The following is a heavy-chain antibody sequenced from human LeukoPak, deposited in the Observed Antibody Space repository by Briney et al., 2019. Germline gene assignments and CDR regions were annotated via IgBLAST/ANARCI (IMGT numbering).Heavy chain of an antibody. CDR3: ARHTTRRYYYGSGTTPRAFDI. J-gene: IGHJ3*02. V-gene: IGHV4-34*01. D-gene: IGHD3-10*01. Sequence: GSLRLSCAASGFTFSTYSMNWVRQAPGKGLEWIGEINHSGSTNYNPSLKSRVTISVDTSKNQFSLKLSSVTAADTAVYYCARHTTRRYYYGSGTTPRAFDIWGQGTMVTVSS. CDR2: INHSGST. CDR1: GFTFSTYS.